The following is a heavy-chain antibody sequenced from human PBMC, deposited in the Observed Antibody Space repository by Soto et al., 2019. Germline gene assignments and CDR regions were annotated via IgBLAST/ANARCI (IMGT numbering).Heavy chain of an antibody. CDR2: ISSGSTTI. J-gene: IGHJ6*02. Sequence: GGSLRLSCAASGFSFSSSTMNWVRQAPGKGLEWVSYISSGSTTIYYAESVKGRFTISRDNGKNSLYLQMNSLRDEDTAVYYCARVRRNDASDYYGMDVWGQGTTVTVSS. CDR3: ARVRRNDASDYYGMDV. CDR1: GFSFSSST. V-gene: IGHV3-48*02. D-gene: IGHD1-1*01.